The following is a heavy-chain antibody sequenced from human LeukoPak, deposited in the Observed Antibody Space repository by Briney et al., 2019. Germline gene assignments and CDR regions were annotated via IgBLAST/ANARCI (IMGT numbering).Heavy chain of an antibody. D-gene: IGHD5-18*01. CDR3: AKDRLTGLGYGPAFDY. CDR2: ISYDGSNK. CDR1: GFTFSSYG. J-gene: IGHJ4*02. V-gene: IGHV3-30*18. Sequence: GGSLRLSCAASGFTFSSYGMHWVRQAPGKGLEWVAVISYDGSNKYYADPVKGRFTISRDNSKNTLYLQMNSLRAEDTAVYYCAKDRLTGLGYGPAFDYWGQGTLVTVSS.